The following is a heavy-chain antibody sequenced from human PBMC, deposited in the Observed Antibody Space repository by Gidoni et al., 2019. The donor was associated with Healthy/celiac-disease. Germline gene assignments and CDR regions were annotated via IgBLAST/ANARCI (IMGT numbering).Heavy chain of an antibody. D-gene: IGHD1-26*01. V-gene: IGHV3-9*01. CDR1: GFTFDDYA. J-gene: IGHJ6*02. CDR2: ISWNSGSI. CDR3: AKDMGSYYYYYGMDV. Sequence: EVQLVESGGGLVQPGRSLRLSCAASGFTFDDYAMHWVRQAPGKGLGWVSGISWNSGSIGYADSVKGRFTISRDNAKNSLYLQMNSLRAEDTALYYCAKDMGSYYYYYGMDVWGQGTTVTVSS.